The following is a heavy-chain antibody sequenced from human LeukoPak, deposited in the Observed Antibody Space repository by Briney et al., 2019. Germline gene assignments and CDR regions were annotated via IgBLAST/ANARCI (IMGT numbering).Heavy chain of an antibody. Sequence: GGSLRLSCAASGFTFSSDAMSWVRQASGKGLEWVSGISGSGGTTYYADSVKGRFTISRDNSKNTLYLQMNSLRAEDTAVYYCAKDPHTGIAPDYWGQGTLVTVSS. V-gene: IGHV3-23*01. CDR2: ISGSGGTT. J-gene: IGHJ4*02. CDR1: GFTFSSDA. CDR3: AKDPHTGIAPDY. D-gene: IGHD5-18*01.